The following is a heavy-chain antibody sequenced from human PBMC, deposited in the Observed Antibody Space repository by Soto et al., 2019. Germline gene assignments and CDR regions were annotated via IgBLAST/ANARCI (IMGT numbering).Heavy chain of an antibody. CDR2: IRSKASGGTA. J-gene: IGHJ3*01. D-gene: IGHD3-10*01. CDR3: TRDQPITP. CDR1: GFTFGDYA. V-gene: IGHV3-49*04. Sequence: GGSLRLSCTAGGFTFGDYAMSWVRQAPGKGLEWVGYIRSKASGGTAEYAASVRGRFTFSRDDSKSIAYLQMNSLKIEDTAIYYCTRDQPITPWGQGTMVTVSS.